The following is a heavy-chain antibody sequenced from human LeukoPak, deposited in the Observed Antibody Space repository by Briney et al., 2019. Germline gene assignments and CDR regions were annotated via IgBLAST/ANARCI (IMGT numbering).Heavy chain of an antibody. V-gene: IGHV3-33*01. CDR1: GFTFSSYG. J-gene: IGHJ6*02. Sequence: GGSLRLSCAASGFTFSSYGMHWVRQAPGKGLEWVAVIWYDGSNKYYADSVKGRFTISRGNSKNTLYLQMNSLRAEDTAVYYCARQRGYCSSTSCSYYGMDVWGQGTTVTVSS. CDR3: ARQRGYCSSTSCSYYGMDV. CDR2: IWYDGSNK. D-gene: IGHD2-2*01.